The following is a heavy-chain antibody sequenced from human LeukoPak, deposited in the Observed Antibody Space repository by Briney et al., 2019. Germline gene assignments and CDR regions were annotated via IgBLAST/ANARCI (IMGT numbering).Heavy chain of an antibody. CDR2: ISSSTTTI. J-gene: IGHJ4*02. CDR3: ARTPYDFWSASYSYYFDY. V-gene: IGHV3-48*01. D-gene: IGHD3-3*01. Sequence: GGSLRLSCAASGFSFSSYSMNWVRQAPGKGLEWVSYISSSTTTIYYADSVKGRFTISRDNAKNSLYLQMNSLRAEDTAVFYCARTPYDFWSASYSYYFDYWGQGTLVTVSS. CDR1: GFSFSSYS.